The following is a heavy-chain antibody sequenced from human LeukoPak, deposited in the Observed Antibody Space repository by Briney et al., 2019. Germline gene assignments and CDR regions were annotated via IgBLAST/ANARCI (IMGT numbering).Heavy chain of an antibody. CDR2: IYPGDSDA. Sequence: GESLQISCQGSGSRFTSYWIGWVRQLPGKGLKWMGIIYPGDSDARYSPSFQGQVTISADKSISTAYLQWSSLKASDTAMYYCARRRDLYSGSYYPFDYWGQGTLVTVSS. CDR1: GSRFTSYW. CDR3: ARRRDLYSGSYYPFDY. V-gene: IGHV5-51*01. J-gene: IGHJ4*02. D-gene: IGHD1-26*01.